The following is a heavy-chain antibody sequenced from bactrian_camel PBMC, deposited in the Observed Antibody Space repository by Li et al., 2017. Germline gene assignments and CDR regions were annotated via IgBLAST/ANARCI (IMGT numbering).Heavy chain of an antibody. V-gene: IGHV3S53*01. CDR3: GAGISGFGCPALDSGY. CDR2: IDRDGST. J-gene: IGHJ6*01. D-gene: IGHD1*01. Sequence: HVQLVESGGGSVQAGGSLRLSCAASVYSYTWCMGWFRQAPGKEREFVSAIDRDGSTRYADSVKGRFTISKDNAKRTLYLQMNSLKPEDAAMYYCGAGISGFGCPALDSGYWGQGTQVTVS. CDR1: VYSYTWC.